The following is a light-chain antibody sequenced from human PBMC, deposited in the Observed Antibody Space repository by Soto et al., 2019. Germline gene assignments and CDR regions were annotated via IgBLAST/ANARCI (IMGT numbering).Light chain of an antibody. Sequence: EIVLTQSPGTLSLSPGERATLSCRASQSVSSSYLAWYQQKPGQAPRLLIYGASSMTTGIPDRFSGSGSGTDFTITISTLEPEDSAVYYCQQYGSSPPYTFGQGTKLEIK. J-gene: IGKJ2*01. CDR1: QSVSSSY. CDR2: GAS. V-gene: IGKV3-20*01. CDR3: QQYGSSPPYT.